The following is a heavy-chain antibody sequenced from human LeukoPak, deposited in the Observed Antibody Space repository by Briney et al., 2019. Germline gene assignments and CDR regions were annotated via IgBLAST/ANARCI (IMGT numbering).Heavy chain of an antibody. CDR3: ARDQDSSSWYPQYYYYGMDV. D-gene: IGHD6-13*01. CDR1: GYTFTSYG. CDR2: ISADNGNT. J-gene: IGHJ6*02. Sequence: AASVKVSCKASGYTFTSYGISWVRQAPGQGLEWMGWISADNGNTNYAQKLQGRVTMTTDTSTSTAYMELRSLRSDDTAVYYCARDQDSSSWYPQYYYYGMDVWGQGTTVTVSS. V-gene: IGHV1-18*01.